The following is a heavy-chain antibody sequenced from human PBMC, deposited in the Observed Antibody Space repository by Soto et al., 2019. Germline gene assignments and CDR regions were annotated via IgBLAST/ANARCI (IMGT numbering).Heavy chain of an antibody. D-gene: IGHD3-9*01. Sequence: GGSLRLSCAASGFTFDDYAMHWVRQAPGKGLEWVSGISWNSGSIGYADSVKGRFTISRDNAKNSLYLQMNSLRAEDTALYYCAKDLPMGYDILTGPFDYWGQGTLVTVSS. V-gene: IGHV3-9*01. CDR1: GFTFDDYA. CDR2: ISWNSGSI. J-gene: IGHJ4*02. CDR3: AKDLPMGYDILTGPFDY.